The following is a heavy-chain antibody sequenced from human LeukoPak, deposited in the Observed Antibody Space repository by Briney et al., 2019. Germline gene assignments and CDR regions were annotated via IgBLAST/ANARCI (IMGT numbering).Heavy chain of an antibody. D-gene: IGHD3-22*01. CDR1: GFTFSTYG. Sequence: TGGSLRLSCAASGFTFSTYGIHWVRQAPGKGLEWVAVISYDGSNKYYADSVKGRFTISRDNSKNTLYLQMNGLRPEDTAVYYCAKAGHYYDTSGYYLVDWGQGTLVTVSS. V-gene: IGHV3-30*18. J-gene: IGHJ4*02. CDR3: AKAGHYYDTSGYYLVD. CDR2: ISYDGSNK.